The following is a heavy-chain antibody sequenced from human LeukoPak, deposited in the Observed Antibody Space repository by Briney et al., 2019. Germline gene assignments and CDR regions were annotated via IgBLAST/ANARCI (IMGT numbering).Heavy chain of an antibody. D-gene: IGHD4-11*01. J-gene: IGHJ4*02. CDR2: IRYDGSNK. Sequence: GGSLRLSCAASGFTVSSNYMSWVRQAPGKGLEWVAFIRYDGSNKYYADSVKGRFTISRDNSKNTLYLQMNSLRAEDTAVYYCARNDYRLDYWGQGTLVTVSS. CDR3: ARNDYRLDY. CDR1: GFTVSSNY. V-gene: IGHV3-30*02.